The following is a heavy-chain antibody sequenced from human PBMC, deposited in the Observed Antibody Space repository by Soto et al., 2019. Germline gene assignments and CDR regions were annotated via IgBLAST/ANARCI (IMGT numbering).Heavy chain of an antibody. V-gene: IGHV4-59*08. CDR2: ISYSGST. Sequence: QVQLQESGPGLVKPSGTLSLICTVSGGSISSYYWNWIRQPPGKGLEWIGYISYSGSTNYNPSLKSRVTISLDTSKNQFSLKLSSVTAAVTAVYYCARTNNRVWYFALWGRGTLVTVSS. J-gene: IGHJ2*01. CDR3: ARTNNRVWYFAL. CDR1: GGSISSYY.